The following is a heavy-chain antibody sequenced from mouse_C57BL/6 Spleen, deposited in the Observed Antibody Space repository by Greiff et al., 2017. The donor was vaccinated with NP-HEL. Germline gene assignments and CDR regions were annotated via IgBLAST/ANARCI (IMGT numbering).Heavy chain of an antibody. CDR3: AREGYSNYGY. Sequence: QVQLKESGPELVKPGASVKISCKASGYAFSSSWMNWVKQRPGKGLEWIGRIYPGDGDTNYNGKFKGKATLTADKSSSTAYMQLSSLTSEDSAVYFCAREGYSNYGYWGQGTTLTVSS. CDR1: GYAFSSSW. CDR2: IYPGDGDT. V-gene: IGHV1-82*01. J-gene: IGHJ2*01. D-gene: IGHD2-5*01.